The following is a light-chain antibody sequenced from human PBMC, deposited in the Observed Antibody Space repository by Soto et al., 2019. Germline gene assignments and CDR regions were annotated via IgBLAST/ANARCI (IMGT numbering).Light chain of an antibody. CDR3: QAWDSSTVV. V-gene: IGLV3-1*01. J-gene: IGLJ2*01. Sequence: SYELAQPPSVSVSPGQTATITCSGDKLGARYTSWYQHKPGQSPVLVIYQDTERPSGIPERFSGSNSGNTATLTIRGTQAMDEADYYCQAWDSSTVVFGGGTKLTVL. CDR1: KLGARY. CDR2: QDT.